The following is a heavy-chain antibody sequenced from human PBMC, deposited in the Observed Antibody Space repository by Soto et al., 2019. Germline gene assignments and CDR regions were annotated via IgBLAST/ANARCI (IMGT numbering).Heavy chain of an antibody. CDR3: ARSLALAVAASNNYIDP. Sequence: QVQLVQSGTEVKKPGASVKVSCKASGYEFTNYGISWVRQAPGQGLEWMGWISAYNGNTKYEQTLQCRITMSTDTSTGTAYMELRRLRSDDTALYYFARSLALAVAASNNYIDPGGQGTMVIGSS. CDR1: GYEFTNYG. V-gene: IGHV1-18*04. D-gene: IGHD2-15*01. CDR2: ISAYNGNT. J-gene: IGHJ5*02.